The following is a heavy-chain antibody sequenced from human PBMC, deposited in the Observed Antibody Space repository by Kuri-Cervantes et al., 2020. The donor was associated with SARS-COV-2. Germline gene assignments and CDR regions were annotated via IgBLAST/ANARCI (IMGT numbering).Heavy chain of an antibody. CDR1: GFTFSSYA. V-gene: IGHV3-30*04. CDR3: ARGEITMVRGVIGAGWFDP. CDR2: ISYDGSNK. Sequence: LSLTCAASGFTFSSYAMHWVRQAPGKGLEWVAVISYDGSNKYYADSVKGRFTISRDNSKNTLYLQMNSLRAEDTAVYYCARGEITMVRGVIGAGWFDPWGQGTLVTVSS. D-gene: IGHD3-10*01. J-gene: IGHJ5*02.